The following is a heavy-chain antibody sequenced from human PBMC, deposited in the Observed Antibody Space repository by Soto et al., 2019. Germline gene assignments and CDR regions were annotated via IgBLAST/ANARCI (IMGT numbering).Heavy chain of an antibody. J-gene: IGHJ4*02. CDR1: GFTFSSYA. V-gene: IGHV3-23*01. CDR2: ISGGGGTT. D-gene: IGHD2-2*01. CDR3: AKDGTVVPAAMPDY. Sequence: GGSLRLSCAASGFTFSSYAMSWVRQAPGKGLGWVSAISGGGGTTYYTNSVKGRFTISRDNSKNTLFLQMNSLRAEDTAVYYCAKDGTVVPAAMPDYWGQGALVTVSS.